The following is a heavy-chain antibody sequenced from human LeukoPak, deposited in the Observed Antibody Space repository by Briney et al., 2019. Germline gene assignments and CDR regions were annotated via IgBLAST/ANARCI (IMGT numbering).Heavy chain of an antibody. CDR1: GDSITAYY. CDR2: IYYTGST. CDR3: ARDGSTTGWYSGDY. Sequence: SETLSLTCTVSGDSITAYYWSWVRQPPGKGLEWVGYIYYTGSTNYNPSLTNRVTISLDTSKNQMSLRLSSVTTADTAVYYCARDGSTTGWYSGDYWGQGILVTVSS. J-gene: IGHJ4*02. V-gene: IGHV4-59*01. D-gene: IGHD6-19*01.